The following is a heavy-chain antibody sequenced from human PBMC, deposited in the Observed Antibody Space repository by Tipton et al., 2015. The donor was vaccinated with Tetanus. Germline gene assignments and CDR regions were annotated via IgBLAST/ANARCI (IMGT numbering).Heavy chain of an antibody. CDR2: VDPRDSQA. D-gene: IGHD3-3*01. Sequence: QLVQSRAEVGKPGESLKISCQGSGYNFSHYSIGWVRQLPGRGLEWMGIVDPRDSQATYGPSFQGQVTLSADRSINVAYLQWGSLKASDTGLYYCARRRSAVLSGAYHWYFDLWGRGTLVGVSS. J-gene: IGHJ2*01. V-gene: IGHV5-51*01. CDR1: GYNFSHYS. CDR3: ARRRSAVLSGAYHWYFDL.